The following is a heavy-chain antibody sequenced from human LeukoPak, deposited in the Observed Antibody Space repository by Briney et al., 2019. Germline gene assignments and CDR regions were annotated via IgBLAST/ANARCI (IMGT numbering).Heavy chain of an antibody. D-gene: IGHD3-10*01. Sequence: ASLKVSCKASGYTFTSYDINWVRQATGQGLEWMGWMNPNSGNTGYAQKFQGRVTMTRNTSISTAYMELSSLRSEDTAVYYCARWFYYGSGEDYGMDVWGQGTTVTVSS. CDR1: GYTFTSYD. V-gene: IGHV1-8*01. CDR2: MNPNSGNT. CDR3: ARWFYYGSGEDYGMDV. J-gene: IGHJ6*02.